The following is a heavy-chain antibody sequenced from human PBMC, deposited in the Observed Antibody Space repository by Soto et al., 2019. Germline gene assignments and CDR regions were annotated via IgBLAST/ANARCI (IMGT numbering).Heavy chain of an antibody. J-gene: IGHJ6*02. CDR2: INHSVST. CDR3: ARFGWIAARPPYYGMDV. D-gene: IGHD6-6*01. Sequence: SETLSLTCAVYGGSFSGYYWSWIRQPPGKGLEWIGEINHSVSTNYNPSLKSRVTISVDTSKNQFSLKLSSVTAADTAVYYCARFGWIAARPPYYGMDVWGQGTT. CDR1: GGSFSGYY. V-gene: IGHV4-34*01.